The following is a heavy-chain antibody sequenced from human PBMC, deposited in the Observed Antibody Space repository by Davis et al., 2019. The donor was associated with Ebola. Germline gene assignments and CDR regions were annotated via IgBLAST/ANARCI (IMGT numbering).Heavy chain of an antibody. V-gene: IGHV1-2*02. J-gene: IGHJ4*02. CDR3: ARVRNEISRAYRDVGAFDY. Sequence: ASVKVSCKASGYTFTGYYMHWVRQAPGQGLEWMGWINPNSGGTNYAQKFQGRVTMTRDTSTSTVYMELSSLRSEDTAVYYCARVRNEISRAYRDVGAFDYWGQGTLVTVSS. CDR2: INPNSGGT. D-gene: IGHD1-26*01. CDR1: GYTFTGYY.